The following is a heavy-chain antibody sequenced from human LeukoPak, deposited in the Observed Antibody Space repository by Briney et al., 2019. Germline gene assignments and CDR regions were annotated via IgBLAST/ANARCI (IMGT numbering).Heavy chain of an antibody. CDR2: IYSGGST. Sequence: PGGSLRLSCAASGFTVSNNYMSWVRQAPGKGLEWVSVIYSGGSTYYADSVKGRFTISRDNSKNTLYLQMNSLRAEDTAVYYCAKEQNYGEYDYWGQGTLVTVSS. V-gene: IGHV3-53*01. D-gene: IGHD4/OR15-4a*01. CDR3: AKEQNYGEYDY. J-gene: IGHJ4*02. CDR1: GFTVSNNY.